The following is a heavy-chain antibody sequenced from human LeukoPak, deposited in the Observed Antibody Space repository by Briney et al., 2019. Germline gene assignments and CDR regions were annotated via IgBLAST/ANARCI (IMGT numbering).Heavy chain of an antibody. Sequence: SETLSLTCAVYRGSLSGYYWSWIRQTPGKGLEWIGEINHSGSTNHNPSLKSRVTISVDKSKNQFSLKLSSVTAADTAVYYCARGRVPMVTSAFDILGQGTMVTVSS. V-gene: IGHV4-34*01. CDR2: INHSGST. D-gene: IGHD5-18*01. J-gene: IGHJ3*02. CDR3: ARGRVPMVTSAFDI. CDR1: RGSLSGYY.